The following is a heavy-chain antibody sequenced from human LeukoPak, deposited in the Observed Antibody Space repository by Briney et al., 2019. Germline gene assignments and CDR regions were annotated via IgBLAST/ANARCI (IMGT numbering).Heavy chain of an antibody. D-gene: IGHD6-19*01. Sequence: ASVKVSCKASGYTFTSNYIHWVRQAPGQGLEWMGLVNPSGGSTTYTQMFQGRVTMTRDTSTSTVYLELSSLRSEDTAVYYCAKGGVAGTFDYWGQGTKVTVSS. CDR3: AKGGVAGTFDY. CDR1: GYTFTSNY. CDR2: VNPSGGST. V-gene: IGHV1-46*01. J-gene: IGHJ4*02.